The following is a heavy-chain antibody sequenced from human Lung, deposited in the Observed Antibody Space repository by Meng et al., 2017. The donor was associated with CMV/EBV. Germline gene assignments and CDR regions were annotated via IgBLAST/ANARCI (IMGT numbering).Heavy chain of an antibody. Sequence: SVKVSCXASGYTFTDYRMHWVRQAPGQGLEWVGWISPNNGATNYAQNFQGRVTMTRDTSISTVYMDLNRLTYDDTAVYYCATKMYYDFWSAYRGTEGVDPFNIWGQGTLVTVSS. CDR2: ISPNNGAT. CDR1: GYTFTDYR. V-gene: IGHV1-2*02. CDR3: ATKMYYDFWSAYRGTEGVDPFNI. D-gene: IGHD3-3*01. J-gene: IGHJ3*02.